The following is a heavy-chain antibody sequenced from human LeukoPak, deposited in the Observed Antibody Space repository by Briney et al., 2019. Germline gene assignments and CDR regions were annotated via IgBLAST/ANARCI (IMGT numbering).Heavy chain of an antibody. D-gene: IGHD3-10*01. CDR1: GGSFSGYY. J-gene: IGHJ5*01. CDR2: INHSGST. V-gene: IGHV4-34*01. Sequence: PSETLSLTCAVYGGSFSGYYWSWIRQPPGKGLEWIGEINHSGSTNYNPSLKSRVTISVDTSKNQFSLKLSSVTAADTAVYYCARLGRLTYYYGSGGYRCWFDSWGQGTLVTVSS. CDR3: ARLGRLTYYYGSGGYRCWFDS.